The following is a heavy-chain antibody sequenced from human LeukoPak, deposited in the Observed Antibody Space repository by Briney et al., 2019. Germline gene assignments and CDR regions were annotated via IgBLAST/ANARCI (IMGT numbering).Heavy chain of an antibody. CDR1: GFTFSSYS. CDR3: AKARPLQLPDY. D-gene: IGHD2-2*01. J-gene: IGHJ4*02. Sequence: GGSLRLSCAASGFTFSSYSMNWVRQAPGKGLEWVSYISSSSSTIYYADSVKGRFTISRDNAKNSLYLQMNSLRAEDTAVYYCAKARPLQLPDYWGQGTLVTVSS. V-gene: IGHV3-48*04. CDR2: ISSSSSTI.